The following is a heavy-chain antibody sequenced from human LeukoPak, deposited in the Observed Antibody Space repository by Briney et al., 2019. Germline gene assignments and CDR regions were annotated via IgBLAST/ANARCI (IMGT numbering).Heavy chain of an antibody. CDR2: ISTSGST. V-gene: IGHV4-61*02. Sequence: PSQTLSLTCTVSGYSISSGTYYWTWIRQPAGKGLEWIGRISTSGSTNYNPSLKSRVTISLDTSKNQFSLKLSSVTAADTAVYYCARDRGTWNDDGFDYWGQGTLVTVSS. CDR1: GYSISSGTYY. D-gene: IGHD1-1*01. J-gene: IGHJ4*02. CDR3: ARDRGTWNDDGFDY.